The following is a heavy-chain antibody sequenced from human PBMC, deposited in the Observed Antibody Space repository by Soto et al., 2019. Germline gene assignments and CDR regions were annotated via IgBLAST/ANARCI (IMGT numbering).Heavy chain of an antibody. CDR2: ITGSGGAI. D-gene: IGHD2-2*01. CDR3: ARGHTDVKPATVPHCDGMDV. J-gene: IGHJ6*02. Sequence: EVELVESGGGLVQPGGALRLSCTASGFTFSTYEMNWVRQAPGKGLDWVAYITGSGGAISFADSVKGRFSISRDNAKNALYLEMHSLRAQDAAVYYCARGHTDVKPATVPHCDGMDVWGQGTTVTVSS. V-gene: IGHV3-48*03. CDR1: GFTFSTYE.